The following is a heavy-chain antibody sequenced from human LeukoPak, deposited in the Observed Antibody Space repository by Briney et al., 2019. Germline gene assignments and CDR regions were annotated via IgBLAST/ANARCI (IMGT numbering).Heavy chain of an antibody. Sequence: PSQTLSLTCTVSGGSISSGSYYWSWIRQPPGKGLEWIGFIFYSGSTNYNPSLKSRVTISLNTSKTQFSLKLSSVTAADTAVYYCARGSGYYREPNWFDPWGQGTLVTVSS. V-gene: IGHV4-61*01. D-gene: IGHD3-22*01. CDR2: IFYSGST. CDR1: GGSISSGSYY. J-gene: IGHJ5*02. CDR3: ARGSGYYREPNWFDP.